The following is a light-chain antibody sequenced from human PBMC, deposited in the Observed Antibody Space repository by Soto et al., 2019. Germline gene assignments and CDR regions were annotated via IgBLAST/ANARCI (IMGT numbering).Light chain of an antibody. Sequence: EVVLTQSPGTLSLSPGERATLSCRASQSVSSNSLAWYQQKPGQAPRLLIYAASSRATGIPDRFSGSGSGTDFSLTMSRLEPEDFAVYYCQQYGRSPLTFGQGTNVEIK. J-gene: IGKJ1*01. CDR2: AAS. CDR3: QQYGRSPLT. V-gene: IGKV3-20*01. CDR1: QSVSSNS.